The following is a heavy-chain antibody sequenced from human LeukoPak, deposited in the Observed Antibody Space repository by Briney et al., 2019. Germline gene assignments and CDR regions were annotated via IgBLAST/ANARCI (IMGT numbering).Heavy chain of an antibody. CDR1: GYTFTGYY. D-gene: IGHD6-19*01. CDR2: IHPNSGGT. CDR3: ARPPSVPG. Sequence: ASVKVSCKASGYTFTGYYLHWVRQAPGQGLEWMGWIHPNSGGTNYAQKFQGRVTMTRDTSISTAYMELSSLRSDDTAVYFCARPPSVPGGGRGPLVTVPS. J-gene: IGHJ4*02. V-gene: IGHV1-2*02.